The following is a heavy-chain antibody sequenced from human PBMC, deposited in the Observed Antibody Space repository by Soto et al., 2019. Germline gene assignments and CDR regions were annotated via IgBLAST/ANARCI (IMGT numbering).Heavy chain of an antibody. CDR2: ISGSGGST. Sequence: EVQLLESGGGLVQPGGSLRLSCAASGFTFSSYAMSWVRQAPGKGLEWVSAISGSGGSTYYADSVKGRFTISRDNSKNTLYRQMNSLRAEDTAVYYCAKGRKWELDAFDYWGQGTLVTVSS. CDR1: GFTFSSYA. V-gene: IGHV3-23*01. J-gene: IGHJ4*02. D-gene: IGHD1-26*01. CDR3: AKGRKWELDAFDY.